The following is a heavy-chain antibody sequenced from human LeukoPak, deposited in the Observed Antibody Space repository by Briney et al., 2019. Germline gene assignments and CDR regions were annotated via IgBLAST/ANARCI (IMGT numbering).Heavy chain of an antibody. Sequence: GGSLRLSCEVSGFTVSNIYMSWVRQAPGKGLEWVSIIYTGGSTYYADSVKGRFTISRDNSKNTLCLQLNSLRAEDTAVYYCARHRSEAAFDLWGQGTLVTVSS. J-gene: IGHJ4*02. CDR1: GFTVSNIY. D-gene: IGHD3-10*01. CDR2: IYTGGST. V-gene: IGHV3-66*04. CDR3: ARHRSEAAFDL.